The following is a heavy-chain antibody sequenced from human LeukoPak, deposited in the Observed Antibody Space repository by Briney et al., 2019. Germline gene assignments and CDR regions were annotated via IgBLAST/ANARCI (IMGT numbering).Heavy chain of an antibody. V-gene: IGHV3-74*01. CDR3: AVSNGGYGP. CDR1: AFNFTAYW. Sequence: PGGSLRLSCGSTAFNFTAYWMHWVRQDPRQGLLWVARINSDGTTTNYADSVKGRFTISRDNAKNTLFLQMNSLRAKDTAVYFCAVSNGGYGPWGQGALVTVSS. CDR2: INSDGTTT. J-gene: IGHJ5*02. D-gene: IGHD5-12*01.